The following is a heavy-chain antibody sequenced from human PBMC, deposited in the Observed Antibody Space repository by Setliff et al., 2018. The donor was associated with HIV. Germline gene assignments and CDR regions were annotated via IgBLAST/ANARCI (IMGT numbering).Heavy chain of an antibody. J-gene: IGHJ4*02. V-gene: IGHV3-48*03. CDR1: GFTFSNYE. D-gene: IGHD6-13*01. CDR3: AKDRIEAAMVDY. Sequence: PGGSLRLSCAASGFTFSNYEMNWVRQAPGKGLEWVSYISSSGTTIYYADSVKGRFTISRDNAKNSLYLQMNSLRAEDTAVYYCAKDRIEAAMVDYWGQGTLVTVSS. CDR2: ISSSGTTI.